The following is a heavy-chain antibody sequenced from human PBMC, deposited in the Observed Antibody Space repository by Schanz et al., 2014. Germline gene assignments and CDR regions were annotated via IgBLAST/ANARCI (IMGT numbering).Heavy chain of an antibody. CDR1: GFTFISYD. J-gene: IGHJ4*02. D-gene: IGHD2-21*01. Sequence: VQLLESGGGLVQPGRSLRLSCVASGFTFISYDIHWVRQAPGKGLEWVAVIRYDGRNKNFVESVKGRFTISRDNSNNTVYLQMNTLRAEDTAVYYCAREDCSATSCYFRYWGQGTLVTVSS. CDR3: AREDCSATSCYFRY. V-gene: IGHV3-33*01. CDR2: IRYDGRNK.